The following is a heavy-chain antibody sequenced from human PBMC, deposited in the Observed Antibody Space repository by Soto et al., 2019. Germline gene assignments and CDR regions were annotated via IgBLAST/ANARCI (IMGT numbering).Heavy chain of an antibody. V-gene: IGHV1-69*12. Sequence: QVQLVQSGAEVKKPGSSVKVSCKASGGTFSSYAISWVRQAPGQGLEWMGGIIPIFGTANYAQKFQGRVTMTADESTSTAYMGLRSLSAAGTAVYCCASPPKRDDYGDSWAFDVWGEGTMVTVSS. J-gene: IGHJ3*01. CDR2: IIPIFGTA. CDR1: GGTFSSYA. CDR3: ASPPKRDDYGDSWAFDV. D-gene: IGHD4-17*01.